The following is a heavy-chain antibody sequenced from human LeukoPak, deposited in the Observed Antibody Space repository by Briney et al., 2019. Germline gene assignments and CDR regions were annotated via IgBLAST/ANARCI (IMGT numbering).Heavy chain of an antibody. CDR1: GGTFSSYA. Sequence: ASVKVSCKASGGTFSSYAISWVRQAPGQGLEWMGRIIPIFGTANYAQKSQGRVTITTDESTSTAYMELSSLRSEDTAVYYCARDRLDYDSSPVGYWGQGTLVTVSS. D-gene: IGHD3-22*01. V-gene: IGHV1-69*05. J-gene: IGHJ4*02. CDR2: IIPIFGTA. CDR3: ARDRLDYDSSPVGY.